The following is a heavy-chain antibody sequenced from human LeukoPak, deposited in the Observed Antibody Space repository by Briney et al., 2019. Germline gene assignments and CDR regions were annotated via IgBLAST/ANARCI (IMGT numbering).Heavy chain of an antibody. CDR2: SSPNSGGT. V-gene: IGHV1-2*02. Sequence: GSSVKLSCKSSGYTCTGYYMLWGRQAPGHGLGWMGWSSPNSGGTNYAQKFQGRVTMTRDTSISTAYMELSRLRSDDTAVYYCTRVRRQPVFGSYVWGQGTLVTVSS. CDR3: TRVRRQPVFGSYV. D-gene: IGHD3-16*01. CDR1: GYTCTGYY. J-gene: IGHJ4*02.